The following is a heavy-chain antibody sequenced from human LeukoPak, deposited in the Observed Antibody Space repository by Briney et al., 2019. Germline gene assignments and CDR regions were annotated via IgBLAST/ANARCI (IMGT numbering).Heavy chain of an antibody. J-gene: IGHJ6*03. CDR2: ISYDGSNK. CDR1: GFTFSSYG. D-gene: IGHD1-20*01. Sequence: PGGSLRLSCAASGFTFSSYGMHWVRQAPGKGLEWVAVISYDGSNKYYADSVKGRFTISRDNSKNTLYLQMNSLRAEDTAVYYCARVADNWSYYYYYYMDVWGKGTTVTVSS. CDR3: ARVADNWSYYYYYYMDV. V-gene: IGHV3-30*03.